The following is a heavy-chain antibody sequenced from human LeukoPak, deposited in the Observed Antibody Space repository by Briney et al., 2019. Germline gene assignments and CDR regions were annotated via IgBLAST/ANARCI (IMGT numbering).Heavy chain of an antibody. V-gene: IGHV3-7*01. CDR1: VCTFSSFW. Sequence: PGESLRLSCAASVCTFSSFWMTWVRLAPGKGLEWVANIKYDEREKYYVDSVKGRFTISRDNTRSSIYLQMNRLSVDNAAVYYCARDRYSDSSRVPFDYWGQGILVTVSS. CDR3: ARDRYSDSSRVPFDY. CDR2: IKYDEREK. D-gene: IGHD3-22*01. J-gene: IGHJ4*02.